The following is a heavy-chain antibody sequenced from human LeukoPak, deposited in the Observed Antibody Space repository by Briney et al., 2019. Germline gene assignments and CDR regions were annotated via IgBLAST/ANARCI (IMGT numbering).Heavy chain of an antibody. V-gene: IGHV3-30*04. CDR2: ISYDGSNK. CDR1: GFTFSDYA. D-gene: IGHD5-18*01. J-gene: IGHJ4*02. Sequence: GGSLRLSCAASGFTFSDYATHWVRQAPGKGLEWVAIISYDGSNKYYADSVKGRFTISRDNSKNTLYLQMNSLRAEDTAVYYCARDSYGFDYWGQGTLVTVSS. CDR3: ARDSYGFDY.